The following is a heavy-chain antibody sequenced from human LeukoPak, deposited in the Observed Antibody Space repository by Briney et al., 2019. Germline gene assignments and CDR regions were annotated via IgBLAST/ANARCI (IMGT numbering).Heavy chain of an antibody. Sequence: GRFTISRDNAKNSLYLQMNSLRAEDTAVYYCARVCSSTSCYRGFDYWGQGTLVTVSS. D-gene: IGHD2-2*02. V-gene: IGHV3-11*06. CDR3: ARVCSSTSCYRGFDY. J-gene: IGHJ4*02.